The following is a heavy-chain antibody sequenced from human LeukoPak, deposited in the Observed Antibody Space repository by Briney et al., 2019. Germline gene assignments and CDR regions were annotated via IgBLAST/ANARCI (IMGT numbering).Heavy chain of an antibody. CDR2: INWNGGST. V-gene: IGHV3-20*04. J-gene: IGHJ4*02. CDR3: AREGYCSSTSCYTFDY. CDR1: GFTFDDYG. D-gene: IGHD2-2*02. Sequence: PGGSLRLSCAASGFTFDDYGMSWVRQAPGKGLEWVSGINWNGGSTGYADSVKGRFTISRDNAKNSLYLQMNSLRAEDTALYCCAREGYCSSTSCYTFDYWGQGTLVTVSS.